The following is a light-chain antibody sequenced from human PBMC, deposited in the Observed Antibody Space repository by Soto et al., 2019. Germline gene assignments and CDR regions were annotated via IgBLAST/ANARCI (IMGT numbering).Light chain of an antibody. V-gene: IGLV1-44*01. J-gene: IGLJ1*01. CDR2: GND. Sequence: QSVLTQPPSASGTPGQTITMSCSGGSSNIGCRAVNWYQQFPGAAPKLLIYGNDQRPSGVPGRFSGSKSGTSASLAISGLQSDDEADYYCASWDDNLNGYVFGAGTKLTVL. CDR3: ASWDDNLNGYV. CDR1: SSNIGCRA.